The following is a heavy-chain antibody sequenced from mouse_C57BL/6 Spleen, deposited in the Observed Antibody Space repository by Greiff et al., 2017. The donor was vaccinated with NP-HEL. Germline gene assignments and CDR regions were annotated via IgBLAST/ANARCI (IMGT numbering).Heavy chain of an antibody. Sequence: EVQLQESVAELVRPGASVKLSCTASGFNIKNTYMHWVKQRPEQGLEWIGRIDPANGNTKYVPKFQGKATITADTSSNTAYLQLSSLTSEDTAIYYWAGYDGYDEGGFAYWGQGTLVTVSA. V-gene: IGHV14-3*01. CDR3: AGYDGYDEGGFAY. D-gene: IGHD2-3*01. CDR1: GFNIKNTY. CDR2: IDPANGNT. J-gene: IGHJ3*01.